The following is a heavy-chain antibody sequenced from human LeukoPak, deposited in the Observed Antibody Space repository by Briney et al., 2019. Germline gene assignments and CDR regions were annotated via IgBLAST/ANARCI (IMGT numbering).Heavy chain of an antibody. D-gene: IGHD6-13*01. CDR1: GYSISSGYY. V-gene: IGHV4-38-2*02. Sequence: SETLSLTCTVSGYSISSGYYWGWIRPSPGKGLEWITSIYHSGNTYYNPSLKSRVTISVDTSKNQFSLKLSSVTAADTALYYCARPDTGYSSSYYADWGQGTLVTVSS. J-gene: IGHJ4*02. CDR2: IYHSGNT. CDR3: ARPDTGYSSSYYAD.